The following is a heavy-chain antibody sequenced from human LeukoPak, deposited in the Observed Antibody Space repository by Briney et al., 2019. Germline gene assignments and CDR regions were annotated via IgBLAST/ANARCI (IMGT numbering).Heavy chain of an antibody. D-gene: IGHD2-2*01. Sequence: ASVKVSCKASGYTFTSYDINWVRQATGQGLEWMGWMNPNSGKTGYAQKFQGRVTMTRHTSRSTAYMELSSLRSHDTAVYYSARVQVYCTSTSCYLGYKWFAPWGQGTLVTVSS. CDR3: ARVQVYCTSTSCYLGYKWFAP. V-gene: IGHV1-8*01. CDR2: MNPNSGKT. CDR1: GYTFTSYD. J-gene: IGHJ5*02.